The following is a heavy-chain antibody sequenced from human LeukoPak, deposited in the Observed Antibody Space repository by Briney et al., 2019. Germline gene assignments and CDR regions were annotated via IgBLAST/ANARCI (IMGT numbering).Heavy chain of an antibody. Sequence: ASVKVSCKASGYTFANYFMHWVRQAPGQGLEWMGVINPSGGGTTYAQRFQGRVTMTRDTSTSTVHMELSSLRSEDTAVYYCARGQNKCLGHWGQGTLVTVSS. CDR1: GYTFANYF. D-gene: IGHD2/OR15-2a*01. V-gene: IGHV1-46*01. J-gene: IGHJ4*02. CDR3: ARGQNKCLGH. CDR2: INPSGGGT.